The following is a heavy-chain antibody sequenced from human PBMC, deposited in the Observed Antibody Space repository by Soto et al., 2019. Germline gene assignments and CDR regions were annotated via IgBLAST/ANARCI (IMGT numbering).Heavy chain of an antibody. CDR2: FDPEDGET. D-gene: IGHD6-13*01. J-gene: IGHJ6*02. CDR1: GYTLTELS. Sequence: ASVKVSCKVSGYTLTELSMHWVRQAPGKGLEWMGGFDPEDGETIYAQKFQGRVTMTEDTSTDTAYMELSSLRSEDTAVYYCETDRGIAAHYYYYYGMGVWGQGTTVTVSS. V-gene: IGHV1-24*01. CDR3: ETDRGIAAHYYYYYGMGV.